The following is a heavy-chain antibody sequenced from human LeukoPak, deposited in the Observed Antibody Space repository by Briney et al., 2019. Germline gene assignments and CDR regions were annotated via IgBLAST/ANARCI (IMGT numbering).Heavy chain of an antibody. CDR3: ARGGGAFQTYYYYCYGMDV. CDR1: GFTFSSYA. CDR2: ISYDGSNK. Sequence: GGSLRLSCAASGFTFSSYAMHWVRQAPGKGLEWVAVISYDGSNKYYADSVKGRFTISRDNSKNTLYLQMNSLRAEDTAVYYCARGGGAFQTYYYYCYGMDVWGQGTTVTVSS. J-gene: IGHJ6*02. V-gene: IGHV3-30-3*01.